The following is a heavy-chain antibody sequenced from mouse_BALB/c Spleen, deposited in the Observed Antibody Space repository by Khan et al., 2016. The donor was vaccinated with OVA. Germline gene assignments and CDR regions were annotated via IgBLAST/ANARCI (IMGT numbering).Heavy chain of an antibody. Sequence: QVQLKESGSGLVQPSQSLSITCTVSGFSLTTYGVHWVRQSPGKGLEWLGVIWSGGSTDYNAAFISRLSISKDNSKSQVFFKMNSLQANDTAIYYCARNYDYDEGLAYWGQGTLVTVSA. CDR3: ARNYDYDEGLAY. CDR1: GFSLTTYG. V-gene: IGHV2-2*02. D-gene: IGHD2-4*01. J-gene: IGHJ3*01. CDR2: IWSGGST.